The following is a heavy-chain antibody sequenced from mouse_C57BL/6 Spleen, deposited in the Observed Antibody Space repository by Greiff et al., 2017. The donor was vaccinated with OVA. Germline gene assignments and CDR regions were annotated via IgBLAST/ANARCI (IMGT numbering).Heavy chain of an antibody. J-gene: IGHJ1*03. D-gene: IGHD1-2*01. CDR3: ARNYGPWYFDV. CDR1: GYTFTSYW. V-gene: IGHV1-69*01. CDR2: IDPSDSYT. Sequence: QVQLKQPGAELVMPGASVKLSCKASGYTFTSYWMHWVKQRPGQGLEWIGEIDPSDSYTNYNQKFKGKSTLTVDKSSSTAYMQRSSLTSEDTAVYYCARNYGPWYFDVWGTGTTVTVSS.